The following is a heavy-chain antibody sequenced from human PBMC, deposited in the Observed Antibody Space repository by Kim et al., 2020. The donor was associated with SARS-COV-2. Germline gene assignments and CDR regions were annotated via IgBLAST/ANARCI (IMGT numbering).Heavy chain of an antibody. CDR1: GGSISSSSYY. J-gene: IGHJ4*02. CDR2: IYYSGST. Sequence: SETLSLTCTVSGGSISSSSYYWGWIRQPPGKGLEWIGSIYYSGSTYYNPSLKSRVTISVDTSKNQFSLKLSSVTAADTAVYYCARMGRGELLHFDYWGQGTLVTVSS. V-gene: IGHV4-39*07. CDR3: ARMGRGELLHFDY. D-gene: IGHD1-26*01.